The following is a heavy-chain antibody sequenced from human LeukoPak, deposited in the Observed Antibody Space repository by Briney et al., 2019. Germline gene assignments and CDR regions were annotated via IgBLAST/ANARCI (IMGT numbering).Heavy chain of an antibody. CDR1: GFTFSSYW. D-gene: IGHD2-2*01. CDR2: IKQDGSEK. V-gene: IGHV3-7*03. Sequence: GGSLRLSCAASGFTFSSYWMSWVRQAPGKGLEWVANIKQDGSEKYYVDSVKGRFTISRDNAKNSLYLQMNSLRAEDTAVYYCARDMGAGMGYRSSTSCPTYDAFDIWGQGTMVTVSS. J-gene: IGHJ3*02. CDR3: ARDMGAGMGYRSSTSCPTYDAFDI.